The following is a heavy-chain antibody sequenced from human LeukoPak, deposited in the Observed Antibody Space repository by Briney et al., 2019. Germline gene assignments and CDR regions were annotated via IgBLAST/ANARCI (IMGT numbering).Heavy chain of an antibody. CDR3: ATYRGGGGNCYPPPD. V-gene: IGHV5-51*01. Sequence: GESLKISCKGSGYSFTSYWIGWMRQMPGKGLEWMGIIHPGDSDTRYSPSFQGQVTISADKSISTAYLQWSSLKASDAAICYCATYRGGGGNCYPPPDWGQGTLVTVSS. CDR1: GYSFTSYW. CDR2: IHPGDSDT. J-gene: IGHJ4*02. D-gene: IGHD2-15*01.